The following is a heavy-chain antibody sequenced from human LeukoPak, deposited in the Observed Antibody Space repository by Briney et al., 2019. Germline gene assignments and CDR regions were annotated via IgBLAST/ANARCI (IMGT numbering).Heavy chain of an antibody. Sequence: GGSLRLSCAPSGFTFSSYAMSWVRQAPGKGLEWVSGTSGSGGSTYYADSVKGRFTISRDNSKNTLYLQMNSLRAEDTAVYYCAKVSVAGAFYYYYGMDVWGQGTTVTVSS. J-gene: IGHJ6*02. CDR3: AKVSVAGAFYYYYGMDV. CDR1: GFTFSSYA. D-gene: IGHD6-19*01. V-gene: IGHV3-23*01. CDR2: TSGSGGST.